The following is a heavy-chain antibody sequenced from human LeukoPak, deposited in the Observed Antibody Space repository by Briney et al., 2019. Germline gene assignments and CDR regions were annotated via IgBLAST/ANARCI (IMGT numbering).Heavy chain of an antibody. CDR2: IRYDGSNK. V-gene: IGHV3-30*02. CDR3: AKDLYSYGHFDY. D-gene: IGHD5-18*01. CDR1: GFIFSNYG. J-gene: IGHJ4*02. Sequence: PGGSLRLSCAASGFIFSNYGMHWVRQAPGKGLEWVAFIRYDGSNKYYADSVKGRFTISRDNSKNTLYLQMNSLRAEDTAVYYCAKDLYSYGHFDYWGQGTLVTVSS.